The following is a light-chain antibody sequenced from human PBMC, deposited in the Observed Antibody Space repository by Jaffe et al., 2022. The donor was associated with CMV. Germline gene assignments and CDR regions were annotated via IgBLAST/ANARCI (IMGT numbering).Light chain of an antibody. Sequence: QSALTQPASVSESPGQSITISCTGTSSDIGAYNYVSWYQQHPGKVPKLIIYDVNNRPSGVSNRFSGSKSGNTASLTISGLQPEDEADYYCSSYTSSGTQIFGGGTKMTVL. CDR3: SSYTSSGTQI. V-gene: IGLV2-14*03. J-gene: IGLJ2*01. CDR2: DVN. CDR1: SSDIGAYNY.